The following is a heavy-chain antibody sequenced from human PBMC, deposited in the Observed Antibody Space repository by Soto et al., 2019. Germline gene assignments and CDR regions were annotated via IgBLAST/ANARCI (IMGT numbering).Heavy chain of an antibody. CDR3: ARGDCTNGVCYQIY. D-gene: IGHD2-8*01. CDR2: ISSSSSTI. J-gene: IGHJ4*02. CDR1: GFTFSSYS. V-gene: IGHV3-48*02. Sequence: EVQLVESGGGLVQPGGSLRLSCAASGFTFSSYSMNWVRQAPGKGLEWVSYISSSSSTIYYADSVKGRFTVSRDNAKNSLYLQMNSLRDEDTAVYYCARGDCTNGVCYQIYWGQGTLVTVSS.